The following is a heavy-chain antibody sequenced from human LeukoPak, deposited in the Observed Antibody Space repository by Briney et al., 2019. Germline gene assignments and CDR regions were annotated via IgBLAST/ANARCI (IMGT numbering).Heavy chain of an antibody. J-gene: IGHJ4*02. CDR3: ARDLLYDSSGYFGYFDY. CDR2: INAGNGNT. V-gene: IGHV1-3*03. CDR1: GYTFTSYA. D-gene: IGHD3-22*01. Sequence: GASVKVSCKASGYTFTSYAMHWVRQARGQRLEWMGWINAGNGNTKYSQEFQGRVTITRDTSGSTAYMELSSLRSEDMAVYYCARDLLYDSSGYFGYFDYWGQGTLVTVSS.